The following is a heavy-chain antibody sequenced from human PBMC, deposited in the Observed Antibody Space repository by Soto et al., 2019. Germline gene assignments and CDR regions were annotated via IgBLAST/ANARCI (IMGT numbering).Heavy chain of an antibody. Sequence: SETLSLTCTVSGASISSYYWSWIRQPPGKGLEWIAYIYNTGTTKYNPSLKSRVTISEDTSKNQFSLKLTSVTAADTAVYYCANLPTWAATTFAPWGQGTLVTVSS. V-gene: IGHV4-4*08. D-gene: IGHD4-17*01. J-gene: IGHJ5*02. CDR1: GASISSYY. CDR3: ANLPTWAATTFAP. CDR2: IYNTGTT.